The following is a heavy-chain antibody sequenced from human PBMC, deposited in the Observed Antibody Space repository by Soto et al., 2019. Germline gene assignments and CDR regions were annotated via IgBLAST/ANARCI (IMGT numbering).Heavy chain of an antibody. D-gene: IGHD3-16*01. CDR2: ISYDGSNK. CDR3: ARVARAGEWEPAPIDY. V-gene: IGHV3-30-3*01. J-gene: IGHJ4*02. CDR1: GFTFSSYA. Sequence: QVQLVESGGGVVQPGRSLRLSCAASGFTFSSYAMHWGRQAPGKGLEWVAVISYDGSNKYYADSVKGRFTISRDNSKNNLSLQMNSLRAEDTAVYYCARVARAGEWEPAPIDYWGQGTLVTVSS.